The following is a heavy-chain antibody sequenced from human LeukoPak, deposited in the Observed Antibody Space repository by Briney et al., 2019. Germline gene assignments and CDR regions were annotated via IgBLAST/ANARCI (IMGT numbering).Heavy chain of an antibody. CDR2: IKNDGSEE. J-gene: IGHJ4*02. D-gene: IGHD6-13*01. CDR3: ARAIRGAAVDTGDR. CDR1: GFTFSRYW. Sequence: GGSLRLSCAASGFTFSRYWMRWVRQAPGKGLEGVANIKNDGSEEYYVDSVKGRFTISRDNARNSLFLQMNSLTVEDTAVYYCARAIRGAAVDTGDRWGQGTLVTVSS. V-gene: IGHV3-7*01.